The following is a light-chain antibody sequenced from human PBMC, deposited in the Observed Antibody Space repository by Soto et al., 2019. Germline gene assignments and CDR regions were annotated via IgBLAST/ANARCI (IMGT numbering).Light chain of an antibody. J-gene: IGKJ2*01. CDR3: QQSYSTPLYT. CDR2: AAS. V-gene: IGKV1-39*01. CDR1: QSISSY. Sequence: DIQMTQSPSSLSASVGARVTITCRASQSISSYLNWYQQKPGKAPKLLIYAASSLQRGVPSRFSGSGSGTDFTLTISSLQPEDFANYYCQQSYSTPLYTFGQGTKLEIK.